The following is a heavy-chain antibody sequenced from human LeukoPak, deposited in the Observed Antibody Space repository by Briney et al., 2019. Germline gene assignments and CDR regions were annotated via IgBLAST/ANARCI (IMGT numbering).Heavy chain of an antibody. CDR1: GVSITPFY. CDR2: FNSNGIT. J-gene: IGHJ4*02. D-gene: IGHD5-12*01. Sequence: SETLSLTCTVSGVSITPFYWTWIRQPAGKGQEWIGRFNSNGITNFNPSLESRVTVSIDTSKSEFSLKLSSVTAADTAVYFCARERLDIVGTIHFDDWGQGTLVTVSS. CDR3: ARERLDIVGTIHFDD. V-gene: IGHV4-4*07.